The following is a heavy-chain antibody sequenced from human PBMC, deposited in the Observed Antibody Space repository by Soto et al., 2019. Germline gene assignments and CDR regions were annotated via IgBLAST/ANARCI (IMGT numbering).Heavy chain of an antibody. CDR2: ISYDGSNK. Sequence: QVQLVESGGGVVQPGRSLRLSCAASGFTFSSYGMHWVRQAPGKGLEWVAVISYDGSNKYYADSVKGRFTISRDNSKNTLYVQMNSLRGEARGVYYCEKGGWELSGGAYWGQGTLVTVSS. D-gene: IGHD1-26*01. CDR3: EKGGWELSGGAY. J-gene: IGHJ4*02. V-gene: IGHV3-30*18. CDR1: GFTFSSYG.